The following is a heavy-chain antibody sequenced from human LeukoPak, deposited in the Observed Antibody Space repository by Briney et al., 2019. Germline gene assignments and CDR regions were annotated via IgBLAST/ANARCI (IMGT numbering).Heavy chain of an antibody. Sequence: SETLSLTCAVSGGSISSSNWWSWVRQPPGKGLEWIGEIYHSGSTNYNPSLKSRVTISVDKSKNQLSLKLSSVTAADTAVYYCARKPYDFWSGYFSVDFDYWGQGTLVTVSS. CDR1: GGSISSSNW. J-gene: IGHJ4*02. CDR3: ARKPYDFWSGYFSVDFDY. CDR2: IYHSGST. V-gene: IGHV4-4*02. D-gene: IGHD3-3*01.